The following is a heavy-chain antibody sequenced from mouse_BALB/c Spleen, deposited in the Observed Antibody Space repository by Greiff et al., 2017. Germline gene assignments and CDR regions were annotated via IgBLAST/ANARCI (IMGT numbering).Heavy chain of an antibody. Sequence: EVQRVESGGGLVQPGGSLKLSCAASGFTFSSYGMSWVRQTPDKRLELVATINSNGGSTYYPDSVKGRFTISRDNAKNTLYLQMSSLKSEDTAMYYYARSGNYDAMDYWGQGTSVTVSS. J-gene: IGHJ4*01. CDR1: GFTFSSYG. CDR3: ARSGNYDAMDY. V-gene: IGHV5-6-3*01. CDR2: INSNGGST. D-gene: IGHD2-1*01.